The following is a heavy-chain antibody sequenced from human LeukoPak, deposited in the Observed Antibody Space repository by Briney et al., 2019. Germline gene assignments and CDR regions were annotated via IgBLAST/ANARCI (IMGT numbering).Heavy chain of an antibody. V-gene: IGHV4-4*07. CDR2: IYSSGST. CDR1: GGSISSYY. CDR3: ARGQYHLLYWYFDL. Sequence: SETLALTCTVSGGSISSYYWSWIRQPAGKGLEWIGRIYSSGSTNYNPSLKSRVTMSVDTSKNQFSLKLSSVTAADTAVYYCARGQYHLLYWYFDLWGRGTLVTVSS. J-gene: IGHJ2*01. D-gene: IGHD2-2*01.